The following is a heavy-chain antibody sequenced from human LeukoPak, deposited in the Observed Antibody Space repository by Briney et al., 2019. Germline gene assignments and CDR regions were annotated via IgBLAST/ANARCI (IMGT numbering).Heavy chain of an antibody. D-gene: IGHD3-22*01. J-gene: IGHJ4*02. Sequence: GGSLRLSCAASGSTLSSYAMSWVRQAPGKGLEWVSLISGNAGSTYYADSVKGRFTISRDNSKNTLYLQMNSLRAEDTAVYYCAKDYYDSSYYDYWGQGTLVTVSS. CDR1: GSTLSSYA. CDR2: ISGNAGST. CDR3: AKDYYDSSYYDY. V-gene: IGHV3-23*01.